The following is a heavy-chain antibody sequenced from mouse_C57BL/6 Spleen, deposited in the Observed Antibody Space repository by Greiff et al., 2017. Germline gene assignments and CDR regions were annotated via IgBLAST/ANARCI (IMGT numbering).Heavy chain of an antibody. V-gene: IGHV1-74*01. CDR2: IHPSDSDT. Sequence: QVQLQQPGAELVKPGASVKVSCKASGYTFTSYWMHWVKQRPGQGLEWIGRIHPSDSDTNYNQKFKGKDTLTVDKSSSTAYMQLSRLTSEDSSVYYCAIDEYYDSDYWGQGTTLTVSS. D-gene: IGHD1-1*01. CDR1: GYTFTSYW. CDR3: AIDEYYDSDY. J-gene: IGHJ2*01.